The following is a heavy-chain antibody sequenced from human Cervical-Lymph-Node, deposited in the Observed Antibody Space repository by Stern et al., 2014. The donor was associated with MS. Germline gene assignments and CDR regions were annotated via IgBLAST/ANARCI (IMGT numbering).Heavy chain of an antibody. CDR1: EYTLSYFF. J-gene: IGHJ3*02. Sequence: VQLVQSGAEVKKPGASVQVSCKASEYTLSYFFMHRIRQAPGQGIEWMGVINPSGGFTTYAQRFQGRFTMTRDTSTSTVFMKLSSLTSEDTAVYYCASARNTAFDIWGQGTSVIVSS. CDR3: ASARNTAFDI. V-gene: IGHV1-46*03. CDR2: INPSGGFT.